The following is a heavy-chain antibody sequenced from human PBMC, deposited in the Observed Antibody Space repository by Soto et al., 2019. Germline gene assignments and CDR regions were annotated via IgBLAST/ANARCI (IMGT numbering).Heavy chain of an antibody. Sequence: GGSLRLSCAASGFTFRSFTMNWVRQAPGKGLEWVSTISSNSAYIYYTDALRGRFTISRDDAKNSLHLQMNSLRAEDTAVYYCTRDASRDSSARGWFDPWGPGTLVTVSS. CDR3: TRDASRDSSARGWFDP. D-gene: IGHD6-13*01. J-gene: IGHJ5*02. CDR1: GFTFRSFT. V-gene: IGHV3-21*01. CDR2: ISSNSAYI.